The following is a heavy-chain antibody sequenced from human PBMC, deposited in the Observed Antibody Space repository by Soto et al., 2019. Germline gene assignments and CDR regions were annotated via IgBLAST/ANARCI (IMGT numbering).Heavy chain of an antibody. D-gene: IGHD5-12*01. J-gene: IGHJ4*02. Sequence: QVQLVESGGGVVQPGRSLRLSCAASGFPFSSYGMHWVRQAPGTGLEWVALISHDGRNKYYADSVKGRFTISRDNSKNTLYLQMNSLRDEDTAVYYCAGGYSYGDYWGQGPLVTVSS. CDR2: ISHDGRNK. CDR1: GFPFSSYG. CDR3: AGGYSYGDY. V-gene: IGHV3-30*03.